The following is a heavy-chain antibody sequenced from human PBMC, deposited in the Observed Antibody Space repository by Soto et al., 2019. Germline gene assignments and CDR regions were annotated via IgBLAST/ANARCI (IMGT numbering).Heavy chain of an antibody. CDR3: ARGMTPLGAPAWYYFDS. Sequence: SETLSLTCTVSGASITGSSYWSWIRQPAGKGLEWIGRFSLSGTTNYNPSLRGRVTMSADVSKNQFSLRLTSVTAADTALYYCARGMTPLGAPAWYYFDSWGQGTLVTVSS. V-gene: IGHV4-4*07. D-gene: IGHD2-15*01. CDR2: FSLSGTT. CDR1: GASITGSSY. J-gene: IGHJ4*02.